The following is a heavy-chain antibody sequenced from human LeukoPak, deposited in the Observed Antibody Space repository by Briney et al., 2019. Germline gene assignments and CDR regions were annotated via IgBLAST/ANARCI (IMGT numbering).Heavy chain of an antibody. CDR1: GFTFNSYA. J-gene: IGHJ4*02. Sequence: AGGSLRLSCVASGFTFNSYAMSWVRQAPGKGLEWVAVISYDGSNKYYVDSVKGRFTISRDNAKNSLYLQMNSLRAEDTAVYYCARDEGWFGEPLLGGQGTLVTVSS. CDR3: ARDEGWFGEPLL. D-gene: IGHD3-10*01. CDR2: ISYDGSNK. V-gene: IGHV3-30*03.